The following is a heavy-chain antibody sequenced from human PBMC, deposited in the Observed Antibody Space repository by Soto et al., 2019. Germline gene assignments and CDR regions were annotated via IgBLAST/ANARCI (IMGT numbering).Heavy chain of an antibody. CDR3: AEDGSRGAARLYYYGMDV. Sequence: QVQLVESGGGVVQPGRSLRLSCAASGFTFSSYGMHWVRQAPGKGLEWVAVISYDGSNKYYADSVKGGFTISRDNSKNTLYLQMNSLRAEDTAVYYCAEDGSRGAARLYYYGMDVWGQGTTVTVSS. CDR2: ISYDGSNK. V-gene: IGHV3-30*18. D-gene: IGHD3-10*01. J-gene: IGHJ6*02. CDR1: GFTFSSYG.